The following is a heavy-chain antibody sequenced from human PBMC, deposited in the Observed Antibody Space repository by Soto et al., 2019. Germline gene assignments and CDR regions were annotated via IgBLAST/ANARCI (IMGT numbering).Heavy chain of an antibody. V-gene: IGHV4-30-2*01. CDR2: ILHTGGT. J-gene: IGHJ4*02. Sequence: QLQLQESGSRLVKPSQTLSLTCAVSGGSISGGGFSWSWIRQPPGKGLEWIGYILHTGGTQYNPSLKSRVSMSVDKSKNQFSLHLTSVTAADTAVYYCAGLQFGEGFDYWGQGALVTVSS. CDR1: GGSISGGGFS. CDR3: AGLQFGEGFDY. D-gene: IGHD3-10*01.